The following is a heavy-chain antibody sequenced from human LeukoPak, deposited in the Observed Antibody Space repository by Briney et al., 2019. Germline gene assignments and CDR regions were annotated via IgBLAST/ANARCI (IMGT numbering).Heavy chain of an antibody. D-gene: IGHD3-9*01. CDR1: GGSISSYY. J-gene: IGHJ5*02. Sequence: SETLSLTCTVSGGSISSYYWSWIRQPPGKGLDWIGYIFFSGSTIYNPSLKSRVTISVDTSKNQFSLKLSSVTAADTAVYYCASQFNYDILTGYHHWGQGTLVTVSS. CDR3: ASQFNYDILTGYHH. CDR2: IFFSGST. V-gene: IGHV4-59*08.